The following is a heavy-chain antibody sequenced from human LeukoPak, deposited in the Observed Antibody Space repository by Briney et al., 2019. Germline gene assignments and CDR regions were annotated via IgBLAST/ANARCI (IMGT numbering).Heavy chain of an antibody. CDR3: ARAYDSSGYRNYYYYYYMDV. Sequence: SVKVSCKASGGTFSSYAISWVRQAPGQGLEWMGGIIPIFGTANYAQKFQGRVTITADESTSTAYMELSSLRSGDTAVYYCARAYDSSGYRNYYYYYYMDVWGKGTTVTVSS. CDR1: GGTFSSYA. D-gene: IGHD3-22*01. CDR2: IIPIFGTA. J-gene: IGHJ6*03. V-gene: IGHV1-69*13.